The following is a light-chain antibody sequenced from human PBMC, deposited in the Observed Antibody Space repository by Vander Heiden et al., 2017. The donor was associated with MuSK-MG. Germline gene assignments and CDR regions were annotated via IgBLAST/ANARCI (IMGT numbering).Light chain of an antibody. CDR3: QQYSTSPT. CDR1: QSVSSNY. Sequence: EIVLTQSPGTLSLSPGERATLSCRASQSVSSNYLAWYQQKPGQAPRLLIYDASSRATGIPDSFSGSGSGTDFTLTISRLEPEDFAVYYCQQYSTSPTFGQGTRLEIK. V-gene: IGKV3-20*01. J-gene: IGKJ5*01. CDR2: DAS.